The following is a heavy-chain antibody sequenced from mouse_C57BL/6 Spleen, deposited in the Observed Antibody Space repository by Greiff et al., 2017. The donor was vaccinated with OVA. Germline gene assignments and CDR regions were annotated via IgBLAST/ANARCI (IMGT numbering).Heavy chain of an antibody. V-gene: IGHV1-53*01. D-gene: IGHD1-1*01. CDR2: INPSNGGT. Sequence: QVQLQQPGTELVKPGASVKLSCKASGYTFTSYWMHWVKQRPGQGLEWIGNINPSNGGTNYNEKFKSKATLTVDKSSSTAYMQLSSLTSEDSAVYYCASLFITTVVEDGYFDVWGTGTTVTVSS. CDR1: GYTFTSYW. CDR3: ASLFITTVVEDGYFDV. J-gene: IGHJ1*03.